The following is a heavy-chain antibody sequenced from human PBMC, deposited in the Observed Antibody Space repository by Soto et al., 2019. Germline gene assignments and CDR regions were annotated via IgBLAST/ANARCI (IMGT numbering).Heavy chain of an antibody. D-gene: IGHD6-6*01. CDR2: ISGSCSST. Sequence: GGSLRLSCAASGFTFSSYAMTWVRQAPGKGLEWLSVISGSCSSTSYADPVKGRFTISRDNSKNTLYLQMNSLRAEDTAVYYCANRLTARGYYYYGMDVWGQGTTVTVSS. V-gene: IGHV3-23*01. CDR3: ANRLTARGYYYYGMDV. CDR1: GFTFSSYA. J-gene: IGHJ6*02.